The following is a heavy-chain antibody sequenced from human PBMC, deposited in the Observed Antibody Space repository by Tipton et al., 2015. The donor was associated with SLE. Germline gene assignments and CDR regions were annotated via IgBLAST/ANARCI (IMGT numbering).Heavy chain of an antibody. CDR2: IIPSGGST. V-gene: IGHV1-46*01. D-gene: IGHD3-16*01. CDR1: GYTFTDYY. J-gene: IGHJ4*02. Sequence: QSGPEVKKPGASMKVPCKASGYTFTDYYIHWVRQVPGQGLEWMGIIIPSGGSTNYAQKFQGRVTMTRDTSTSTVYMELSSPTSEDTAVYYCVRELVGGHFDYWGQGTLVTVSS. CDR3: VRELVGGHFDY.